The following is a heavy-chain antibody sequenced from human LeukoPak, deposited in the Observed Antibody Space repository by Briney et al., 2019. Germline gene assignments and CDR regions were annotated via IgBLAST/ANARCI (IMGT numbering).Heavy chain of an antibody. Sequence: SETLSLTCTVSGGSITSSTYYWGWIRQPPGKGLEWIGYIYSSGSTQYNPSLKGRVTISVDTSMNQFSLRLSSVTAADTAVYYCARGRALCDSTGYHYWGQGTLVIVSS. CDR1: GGSITSSTYY. CDR2: IYSSGST. J-gene: IGHJ4*02. CDR3: ARGRALCDSTGYHY. D-gene: IGHD3-22*01. V-gene: IGHV4-61*05.